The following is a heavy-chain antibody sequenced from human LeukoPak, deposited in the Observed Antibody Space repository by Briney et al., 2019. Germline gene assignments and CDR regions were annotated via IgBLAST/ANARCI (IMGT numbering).Heavy chain of an antibody. V-gene: IGHV3-9*01. CDR1: GFTFDDYA. Sequence: GGSLRLSCAASGFTFDDYAMHWVRQAPGKGLEWVSGISWNSGSIGYADSVKGRFTISRDNSKNTLYLQMNSLRAEDTAVYYCARVRYDFWSGYYEDYWGQGTLVTVSS. CDR2: ISWNSGSI. J-gene: IGHJ4*02. CDR3: ARVRYDFWSGYYEDY. D-gene: IGHD3-3*01.